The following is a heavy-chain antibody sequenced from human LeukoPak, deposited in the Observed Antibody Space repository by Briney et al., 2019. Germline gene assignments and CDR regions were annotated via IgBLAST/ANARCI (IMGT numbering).Heavy chain of an antibody. CDR1: GLTFSDYS. V-gene: IGHV3-23*01. D-gene: IGHD6-13*01. CDR2: ISAGGGST. CDR3: AKDAAGPEY. J-gene: IGHJ4*02. Sequence: PGWSLRLSCAASGLTFSDYSMTGVRQAPGKGLFWVSGISAGGGSTYYADSVKGRFTISRDNSRNTLYLQMNSLRAEDTAVYYCAKDAAGPEYWGQGTLVTVSS.